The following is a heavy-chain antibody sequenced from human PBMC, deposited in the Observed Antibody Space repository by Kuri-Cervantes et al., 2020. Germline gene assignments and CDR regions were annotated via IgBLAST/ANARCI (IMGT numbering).Heavy chain of an antibody. Sequence: ETLSLTCAASGFTFSNYWMSWVRQAPGKGLEWVANIKQDGSEKYYVDSVKGRFTISRDNAKNSLYLQMNSLRAEDTAVYYCATRLYYDFWSGYYTGLDYFDYWGQGTLVTVSS. V-gene: IGHV3-7*01. CDR2: IKQDGSEK. CDR1: GFTFSNYW. D-gene: IGHD3-3*01. CDR3: ATRLYYDFWSGYYTGLDYFDY. J-gene: IGHJ4*02.